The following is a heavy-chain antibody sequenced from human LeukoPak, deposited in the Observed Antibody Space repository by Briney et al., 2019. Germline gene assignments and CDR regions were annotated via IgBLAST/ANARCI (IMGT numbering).Heavy chain of an antibody. D-gene: IGHD6-19*01. J-gene: IGHJ4*02. CDR3: ARALSSGWYLNY. Sequence: ASVKVSCKASGYTFTSYYMHWVRQAPGQGLKWMGIINPSGGSTSYAQKFQGRVTMTRDMSTSTVYMELSSPRSEDTAVYYCARALSSGWYLNYWGQGTLVTVSS. CDR1: GYTFTSYY. V-gene: IGHV1-46*01. CDR2: INPSGGST.